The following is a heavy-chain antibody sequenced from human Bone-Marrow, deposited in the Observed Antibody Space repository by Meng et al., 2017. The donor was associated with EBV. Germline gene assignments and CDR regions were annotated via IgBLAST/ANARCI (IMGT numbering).Heavy chain of an antibody. D-gene: IGHD3-10*01. CDR2: ISGSGGST. CDR1: GFTFSSNA. J-gene: IGHJ4*02. CDR3: AKDYDGYYGSGSYYY. V-gene: IGHV3-23*01. Sequence: EVQLLESXXGLVQPGGSLRLSCAASGFTFSSNAMSWVRQAPGKGLEWVSAISGSGGSTYYADSVKGRFTISRDNSKNTLYLQMNSLRAEDTAVYYCAKDYDGYYGSGSYYYWGQGTLVTVSS.